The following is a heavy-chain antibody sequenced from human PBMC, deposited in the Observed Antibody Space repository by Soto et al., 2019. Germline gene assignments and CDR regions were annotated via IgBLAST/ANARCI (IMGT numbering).Heavy chain of an antibody. Sequence: QVQLQESGPGLVMPSETLSLTCTVSGDSISGSPYFWGWIRQPPGKRLEWIGSIFYDGYTLYTPSLKNRVPISGDTSKNQFSLKLTSVGAADTAIYFCARLQAAVPHYWGQGILVTVSS. D-gene: IGHD6-13*01. CDR1: GDSISGSPYF. CDR3: ARLQAAVPHY. CDR2: IFYDGYT. J-gene: IGHJ4*02. V-gene: IGHV4-39*01.